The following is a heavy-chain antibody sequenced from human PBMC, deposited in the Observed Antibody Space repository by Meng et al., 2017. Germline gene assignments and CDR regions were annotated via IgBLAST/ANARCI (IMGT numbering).Heavy chain of an antibody. Sequence: QVQRQASGPGLVKPSQTLSLTCTVSGGSISSGGYYWSWIRQHPGKGLEWIGYIYYSGSTYYNPSLKSLVTISVDTSKNQFSLKLSSVTAADTAVYYCARAEYYYDSSDYWGQGTLVTASS. V-gene: IGHV4-31*01. D-gene: IGHD3-22*01. J-gene: IGHJ4*02. CDR2: IYYSGST. CDR3: ARAEYYYDSSDY. CDR1: GGSISSGGYY.